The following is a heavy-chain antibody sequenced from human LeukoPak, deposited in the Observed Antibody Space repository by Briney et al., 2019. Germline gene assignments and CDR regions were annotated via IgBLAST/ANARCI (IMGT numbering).Heavy chain of an antibody. D-gene: IGHD3-10*01. Sequence: PGGSLRLSCAASGFTFSSYGMHWVRQAPGKGLEWVAVISYDGSNKYYADSVKGRFTISRDNSKNTLYLQMNSLRAEDTAVYYCAKDPQYYYGSGSYYGDYWGQGTLVTVSS. CDR3: AKDPQYYYGSGSYYGDY. J-gene: IGHJ4*02. CDR2: ISYDGSNK. CDR1: GFTFSSYG. V-gene: IGHV3-30*18.